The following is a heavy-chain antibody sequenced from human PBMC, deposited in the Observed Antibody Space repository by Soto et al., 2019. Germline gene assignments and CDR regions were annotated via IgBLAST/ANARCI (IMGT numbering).Heavy chain of an antibody. CDR1: GGSMSSGGYN. CDR3: ARDKCELPLDI. J-gene: IGHJ3*02. Sequence: QVQLQESGPGLVKPSQALSLTCTVSGGSMSSGGYNWSWIRQPPGKGLEWVGSIYYTGSTYNNPSLKSRITLSVDTSNNQFSLRLSSVAAADTAVYYCARDKCELPLDIWGHGTLVTVSS. D-gene: IGHD1-26*01. V-gene: IGHV4-30-4*01. CDR2: IYYTGST.